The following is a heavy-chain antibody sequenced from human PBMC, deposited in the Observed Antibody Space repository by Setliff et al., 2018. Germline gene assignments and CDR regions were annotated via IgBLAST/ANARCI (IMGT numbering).Heavy chain of an antibody. CDR1: GGSISSSSYY. Sequence: SETMSLTCTVSGGSISSSSYYWGWIRQPPGKGLEWIGSIYYSGSTYYNPSLKSRVTISVDTSKNQFSLKLSSVTAADTAVYYCASRATYYNFWSGYYLYWGQGTLVTVSS. J-gene: IGHJ4*02. V-gene: IGHV4-39*07. CDR3: ASRATYYNFWSGYYLY. CDR2: IYYSGST. D-gene: IGHD3-3*01.